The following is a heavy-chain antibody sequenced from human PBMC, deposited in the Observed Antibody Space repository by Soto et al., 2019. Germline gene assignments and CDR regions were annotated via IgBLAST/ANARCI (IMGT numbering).Heavy chain of an antibody. V-gene: IGHV1-3*01. CDR3: ARDVIAGRPSIYYYYGMDV. CDR2: INAGTGNT. J-gene: IGHJ6*02. D-gene: IGHD6-6*01. CDR1: GYTFTSYA. Sequence: GASVKVSCKASGYTFTSYAMHWVRQAPGQRLEWMGWINAGTGNTKYSQKFQGRVTITRDTSASTAYMELSSLRSQDTAVYYCARDVIAGRPSIYYYYGMDVWGQGTTVTVSS.